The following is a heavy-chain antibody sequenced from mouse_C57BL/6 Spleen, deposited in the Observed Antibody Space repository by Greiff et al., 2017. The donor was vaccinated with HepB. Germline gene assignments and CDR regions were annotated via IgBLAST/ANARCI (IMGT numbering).Heavy chain of an antibody. CDR3: GRNNPVYCGSSLDY. CDR1: GFSFTSYG. CDR2: IWPGGST. J-gene: IGHJ2*01. D-gene: IGHD1-1*01. Sequence: VQLQEPGPGLVQPSQSLSITCTASGFSFTSYGVHWVRQSPGQGLEWLGEIWPGGSTDYNAAFISRLTISKDNSKSQVFFKMNSLQADDTAIYYCGRNNPVYCGSSLDYWGQGTTLTVSS. V-gene: IGHV2-2*01.